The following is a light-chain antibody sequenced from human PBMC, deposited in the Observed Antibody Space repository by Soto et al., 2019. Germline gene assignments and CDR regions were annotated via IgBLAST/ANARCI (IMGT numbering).Light chain of an antibody. CDR1: SSDVGGYNY. CDR3: SSYTSSSTVV. CDR2: EVS. Sequence: QSALTQPASVSGSPVQSITISFTGTSSDVGGYNYVSWYQQHPGKAPKLMIYEVSNRPSGVSNRFSGSKSGNTASLTISGLQAEDEADYYCSSYTSSSTVVFGGGTKLTVL. V-gene: IGLV2-14*01. J-gene: IGLJ2*01.